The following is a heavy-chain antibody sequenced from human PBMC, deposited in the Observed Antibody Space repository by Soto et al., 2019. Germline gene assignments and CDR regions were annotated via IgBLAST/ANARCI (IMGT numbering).Heavy chain of an antibody. V-gene: IGHV3-7*01. D-gene: IGHD3-16*01. Sequence: GGSLRLSCAASVFTFSNYWMTWVRQTPGKGLEWVANMNEDGSARFYVDSVRGRFTISRDNAENSLYLQLNSLRVEDTGIYYCARDPGGFDYWGQGTLVTVSS. CDR3: ARDPGGFDY. CDR1: VFTFSNYW. CDR2: MNEDGSAR. J-gene: IGHJ4*01.